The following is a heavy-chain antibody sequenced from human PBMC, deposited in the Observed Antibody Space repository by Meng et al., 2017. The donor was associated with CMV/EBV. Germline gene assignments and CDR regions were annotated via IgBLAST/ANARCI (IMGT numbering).Heavy chain of an antibody. J-gene: IGHJ6*02. V-gene: IGHV3-30-3*01. Sequence: GESLKISCAASGFTFSSYAMHWVRQAPGKGLEWVAVISYDGSNKYYADCVKGRFTISRDNSKNTLYLQMNSLRAEDTAVYYCARGSYCSSTSCYKTGYYGMDVWGQGTTVTVSS. D-gene: IGHD2-2*02. CDR2: ISYDGSNK. CDR1: GFTFSSYA. CDR3: ARGSYCSSTSCYKTGYYGMDV.